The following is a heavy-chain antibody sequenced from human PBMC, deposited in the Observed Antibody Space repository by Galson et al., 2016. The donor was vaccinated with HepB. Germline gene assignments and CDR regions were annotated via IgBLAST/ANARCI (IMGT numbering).Heavy chain of an antibody. CDR3: ATTHITVRPRYYGMDV. CDR2: IYYSGDT. J-gene: IGHJ6*02. D-gene: IGHD6-6*01. Sequence: EPLSLTCTVSGGSITSYYWSWIRQPPGKGLEWIGFIYYSGDTNNTPSLKSRVTLSVDMSKNQFSLELSSVTAADTAVYYCATTHITVRPRYYGMDVWGQGTPVTVSS. CDR1: GGSITSYY. V-gene: IGHV4-59*01.